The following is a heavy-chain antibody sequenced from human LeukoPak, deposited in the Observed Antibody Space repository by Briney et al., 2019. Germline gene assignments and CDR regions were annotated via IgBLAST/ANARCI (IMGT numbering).Heavy chain of an antibody. Sequence: PGESLEIFCEASGSIFTCYLISCGRQMPGKGLEWMGRIDPSDSYTNYSPSFQGHVTISADKSISTAYLQWSSLKASDTAMYYCGIKYYYYNGMEVWGQGTTVTVSS. V-gene: IGHV5-10-1*01. CDR1: GSIFTCYL. J-gene: IGHJ6*02. CDR3: GIKYYYYNGMEV. CDR2: IDPSDSYT.